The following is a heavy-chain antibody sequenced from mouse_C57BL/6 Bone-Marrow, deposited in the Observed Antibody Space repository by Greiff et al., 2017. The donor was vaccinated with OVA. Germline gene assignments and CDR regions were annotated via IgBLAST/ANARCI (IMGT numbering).Heavy chain of an antibody. V-gene: IGHV1-59*01. J-gene: IGHJ1*03. Sequence: VQLKQPGAELVRPGTSVKLSCKASGYTFTSYWMHWVKQRPGQGLEWIGVIDPSDSYTNYNQKFKGKATLTVDTSSSTAYMQLSSLTSEDSAVYYCAGSSYWYFDVWGTGTTVTVSS. CDR2: IDPSDSYT. CDR3: AGSSYWYFDV. CDR1: GYTFTSYW. D-gene: IGHD1-1*01.